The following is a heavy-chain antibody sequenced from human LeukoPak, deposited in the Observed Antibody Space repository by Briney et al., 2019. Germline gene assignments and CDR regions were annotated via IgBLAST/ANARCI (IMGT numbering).Heavy chain of an antibody. CDR1: GFTFSSYS. CDR3: AKDDRSSGWDWYFDL. J-gene: IGHJ2*01. V-gene: IGHV3-30*02. D-gene: IGHD6-19*01. CDR2: IRNDGSNK. Sequence: GGSLRLSCAASGFTFSSYSMNWVRQAPGKGLEWVAFIRNDGSNKYYADSVKGRFTISRDNSKNTLYLQMNSLRAEDAAVYYCAKDDRSSGWDWYFDLWGRGTLVTVSS.